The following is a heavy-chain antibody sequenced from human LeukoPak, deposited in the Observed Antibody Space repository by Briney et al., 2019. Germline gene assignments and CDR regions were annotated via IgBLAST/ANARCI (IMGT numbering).Heavy chain of an antibody. V-gene: IGHV3-48*03. CDR3: ARGVNYDYVWGAPDY. D-gene: IGHD3-16*01. Sequence: GGSLRLSCAASGFTFSSYEMNWVRQAPGKGVEWVSYISSSGGNRYYADSVKGRFTISRDNARNSLYLQMNSLSAEDTAVYYCARGVNYDYVWGAPDYWGQGTLVTVSS. J-gene: IGHJ4*02. CDR2: ISSSGGNR. CDR1: GFTFSSYE.